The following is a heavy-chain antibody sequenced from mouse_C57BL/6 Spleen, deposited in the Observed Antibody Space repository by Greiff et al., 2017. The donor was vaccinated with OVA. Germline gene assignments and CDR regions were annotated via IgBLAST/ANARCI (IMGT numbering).Heavy chain of an antibody. Sequence: QVQLKQPGAELVRPGSSVKLSCKASGYTFTSYWMHWVKQRPIQGLEWIGNIDPSDSETHYNQKFKDKATLTVDKSSSTAYMQLSSLTSEDSAVYYCARGGDDDGFAYWGQGTLVTVSA. CDR1: GYTFTSYW. V-gene: IGHV1-52*01. J-gene: IGHJ3*01. CDR2: IDPSDSET. CDR3: ARGGDDDGFAY. D-gene: IGHD2-4*01.